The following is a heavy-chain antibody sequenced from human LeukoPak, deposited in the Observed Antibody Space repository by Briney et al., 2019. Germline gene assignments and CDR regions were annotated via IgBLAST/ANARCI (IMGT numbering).Heavy chain of an antibody. J-gene: IGHJ4*02. CDR1: GFTFSSSA. D-gene: IGHD3-16*02. CDR2: ISASGGST. Sequence: GGSLRLSYAASGFTFSSSAMSWVRQAPGKGLEWISVISASGGSTYYADSVKGRFTISRDNSKNTLHLQMNSLRAEDTAVYYCAKGISIYSYFDNWGQGTLVTVSS. CDR3: AKGISIYSYFDN. V-gene: IGHV3-23*01.